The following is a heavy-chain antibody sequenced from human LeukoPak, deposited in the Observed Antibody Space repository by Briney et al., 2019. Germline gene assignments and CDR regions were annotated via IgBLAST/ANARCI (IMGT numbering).Heavy chain of an antibody. CDR3: ARGRGVGATALDY. D-gene: IGHD1-26*01. J-gene: IGHJ4*02. V-gene: IGHV3-74*01. CDR2: INSDGNST. CDR1: GFTFSSYW. Sequence: GGSLRLSCAASGFTFSSYWMHWVRRAPGKGLVWVSRINSDGNSTNYADSVKGRFTISRDNAKNSLYLQMNSLRAEDTAVYYCARGRGVGATALDYWGQGTLVTVSS.